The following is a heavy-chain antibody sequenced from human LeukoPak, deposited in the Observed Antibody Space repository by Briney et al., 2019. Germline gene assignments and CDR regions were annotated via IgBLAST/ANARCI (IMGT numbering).Heavy chain of an antibody. J-gene: IGHJ4*02. Sequence: GGSLRPSCAASGFTFSSYSMNWVRQAPGKGLEWVSYISSSSSTIYYADSVKGRFTISRDNAKNSLYLQMNSLRAEDTAVYYCARDPPSYDILTGYYPGPFDYWGQGTLVTVSS. CDR1: GFTFSSYS. V-gene: IGHV3-48*04. CDR2: ISSSSSTI. D-gene: IGHD3-9*01. CDR3: ARDPPSYDILTGYYPGPFDY.